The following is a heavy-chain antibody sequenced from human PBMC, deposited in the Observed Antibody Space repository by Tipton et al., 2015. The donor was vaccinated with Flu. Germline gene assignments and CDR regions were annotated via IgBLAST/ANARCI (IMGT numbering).Heavy chain of an antibody. CDR3: ARAPRIAARREGNWFDP. CDR2: MNPNSGNT. D-gene: IGHD6-25*01. V-gene: IGHV1-8*01. J-gene: IGHJ5*02. CDR1: GYTFTSYD. Sequence: QLVQSGAEVKKPGASVKVSCKASGYTFTSYDINWVRQATGQGLERMGWMNPNSGNTGYAQKFQGRVTMTRNTSISTAYMELSSLRSEATAVYSGARAPRIAARREGNWFDPWGQGTLVTVSS.